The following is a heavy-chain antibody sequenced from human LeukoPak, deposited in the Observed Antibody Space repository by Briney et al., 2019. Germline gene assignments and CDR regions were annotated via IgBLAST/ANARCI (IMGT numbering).Heavy chain of an antibody. D-gene: IGHD2-15*01. J-gene: IGHJ5*02. CDR2: IYYSGST. CDR3: ARFRGWYRFSWFDP. CDR1: GGSISSYY. Sequence: SETLSLTCSVSGGSISSYYWSWIRQPPGKGLEWIGYIYYSGSTNYNPSLKSRVTISVDTSKNQFSLKLSSVTAADTAVYYCARFRGWYRFSWFDPWGQGTLVTVSS. V-gene: IGHV4-59*01.